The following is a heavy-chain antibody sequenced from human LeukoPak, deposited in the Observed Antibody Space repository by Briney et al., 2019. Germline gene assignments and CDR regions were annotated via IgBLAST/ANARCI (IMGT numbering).Heavy chain of an antibody. D-gene: IGHD4-17*01. CDR3: ARGGVGTVTHFDY. CDR2: INAGNGNT. V-gene: IGHV1-3*01. J-gene: IGHJ4*02. Sequence: GWINAGNGNTEYSQKFQVRVTITRDTSASTAYMELSSLRSEDTAVYYCARGGVGTVTHFDYWGQGTLVTVSS.